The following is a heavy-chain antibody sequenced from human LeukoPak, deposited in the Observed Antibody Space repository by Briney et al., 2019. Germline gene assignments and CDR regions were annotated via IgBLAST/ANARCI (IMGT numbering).Heavy chain of an antibody. Sequence: SQTLSLTCTVSGDSISSGNYYWSWVRQPAGKGLEWIGRVFTNGITRYNPSLKSRVSVSVDTSKNQFSPKLTAAAAAATAVYSCARVKIMGTPYFDYWGQGTGVTVSS. J-gene: IGHJ4*02. CDR3: ARVKIMGTPYFDY. CDR1: GDSISSGNYY. D-gene: IGHD4-23*01. V-gene: IGHV4-61*02. CDR2: VFTNGIT.